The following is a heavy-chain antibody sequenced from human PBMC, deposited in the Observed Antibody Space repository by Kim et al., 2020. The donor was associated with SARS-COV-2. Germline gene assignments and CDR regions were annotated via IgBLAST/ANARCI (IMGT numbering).Heavy chain of an antibody. V-gene: IGHV4-34*01. CDR1: GGSFSGYY. CDR2: INHSGST. J-gene: IGHJ6*02. Sequence: SETLSLTCAVYGGSFSGYYWSWIRQPPGKGLEWIGEINHSGSTNYNPSLKSRVTISVDTSKNQFSLKLSSVTAADTAVYYCARGRVYYGSGSYYNARPRLYYYYGMDVWGQGTTVTVSS. CDR3: ARGRVYYGSGSYYNARPRLYYYYGMDV. D-gene: IGHD3-10*01.